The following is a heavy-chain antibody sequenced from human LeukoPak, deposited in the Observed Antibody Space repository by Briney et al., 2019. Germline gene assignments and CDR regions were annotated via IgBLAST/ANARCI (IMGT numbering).Heavy chain of an antibody. Sequence: GRSLRLSCAPSGFTFSSYWMHWVRHAPGEGLVWVSRIISDGSSTSYADSVKGRFTISRDNAKNTLYLQMNSLRAEDTAVYYCARASWVYYGAGSDFDYWGQGTLVTVSS. CDR3: ARASWVYYGAGSDFDY. V-gene: IGHV3-74*01. CDR2: IISDGSST. J-gene: IGHJ4*02. CDR1: GFTFSSYW. D-gene: IGHD3-10*01.